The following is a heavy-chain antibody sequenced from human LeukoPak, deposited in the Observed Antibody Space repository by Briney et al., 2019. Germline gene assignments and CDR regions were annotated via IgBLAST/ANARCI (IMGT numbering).Heavy chain of an antibody. CDR2: NSGST. CDR3: ARHSSVTTVVFDY. D-gene: IGHD4-23*01. V-gene: IGHV4-39*01. CDR1: GGSISSSNYY. Sequence: SETLSLTCTVSGGSISSSNYYWGWIRQPPGKGLEWIGSNSGSTYYNPSLKSRVTISVDTSKRQFSLKLNSVTAADTAEYYCARHSSVTTVVFDYWGQGTLVTVSS. J-gene: IGHJ4*02.